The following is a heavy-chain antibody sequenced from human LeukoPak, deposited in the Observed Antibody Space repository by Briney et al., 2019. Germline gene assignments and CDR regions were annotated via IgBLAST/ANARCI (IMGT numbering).Heavy chain of an antibody. CDR1: GDSMTGYC. V-gene: IGHV4-59*01. Sequence: PSQTLSLTCTVSGDSMTGYCWAWVRQHPGTGLEWIGDICSSGSTNYNPSLKSRVTISVDTSKNQFSLNLSSVTAADTGLYFCARGYGYNLFWGQGTLVTVS. CDR2: ICSSGST. CDR3: ARGYGYNLF. D-gene: IGHD5-24*01. J-gene: IGHJ4*02.